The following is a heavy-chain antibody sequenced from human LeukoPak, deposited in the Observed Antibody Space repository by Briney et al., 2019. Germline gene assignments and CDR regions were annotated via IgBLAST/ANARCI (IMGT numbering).Heavy chain of an antibody. Sequence: PGGSLRLSCAASGFTFSSYWMSWVRQAPGKGLEGVANIKQDGSEKYYVDSVKGRFTISGDNAKNSLYLQMNSLRAEDTAVYYCARDRDYGDYYFDYWGQGTLVTVSS. CDR1: GFTFSSYW. V-gene: IGHV3-7*01. CDR2: IKQDGSEK. D-gene: IGHD4-17*01. CDR3: ARDRDYGDYYFDY. J-gene: IGHJ4*02.